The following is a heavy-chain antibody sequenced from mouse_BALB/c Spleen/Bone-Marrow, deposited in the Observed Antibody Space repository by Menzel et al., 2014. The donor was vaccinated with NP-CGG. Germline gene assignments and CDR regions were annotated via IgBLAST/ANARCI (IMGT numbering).Heavy chain of an antibody. V-gene: IGHV14-3*02. D-gene: IGHD3-1*01. Sequence: EVKLMESGAELVKPGASVKLSCTASGFNIKDTYMHWVKQRPEQGLEWIGRIDPANGNTKYDPKFQGKATITADTSPNTAYLQLSSLTSEDTAVYYCARTGYYYFDYWGQGTTLTVSS. J-gene: IGHJ2*01. CDR2: IDPANGNT. CDR1: GFNIKDTY. CDR3: ARTGYYYFDY.